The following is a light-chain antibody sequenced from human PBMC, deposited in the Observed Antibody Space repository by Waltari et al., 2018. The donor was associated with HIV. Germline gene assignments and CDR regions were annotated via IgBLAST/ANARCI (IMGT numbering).Light chain of an antibody. V-gene: IGLV1-47*01. CDR1: RSNIGSHS. CDR2: RNN. J-gene: IGLJ2*01. CDR3: ATWTDSLSGVV. Sequence: QSVLTQSPSASGPPGQRVTLPCSGSRSNIGSHSVSWYQQLPGTAPKLLLYRNNQRPSGVPDRFSGSKSGTSASLAISGLRSEDEAHYYCATWTDSLSGVVFGGGTKLRVL.